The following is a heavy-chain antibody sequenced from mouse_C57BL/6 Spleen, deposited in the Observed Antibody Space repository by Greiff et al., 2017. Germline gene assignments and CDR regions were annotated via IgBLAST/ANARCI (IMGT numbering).Heavy chain of an antibody. Sequence: QVQLQQSGAELVRPGSSVKLSCKASGYTFTSYWMDWVKQRPGQGLEWIGNIYPSDSETHYNQKFKDKATLTVDKSSSPAYMQLSSLTSEDSAVCYCARDTAPVGGFAYWGQGTLVTVSA. CDR1: GYTFTSYW. CDR2: IYPSDSET. J-gene: IGHJ3*01. CDR3: ARDTAPVGGFAY. D-gene: IGHD1-1*01. V-gene: IGHV1-61*01.